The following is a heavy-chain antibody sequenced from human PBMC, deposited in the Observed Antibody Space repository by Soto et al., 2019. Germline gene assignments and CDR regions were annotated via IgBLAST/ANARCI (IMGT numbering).Heavy chain of an antibody. D-gene: IGHD2-2*02. J-gene: IGHJ3*02. Sequence: SETLSLTCTVSGGSISSSSYYWGWIRQPPGKGLEWIGSIYYSGSTYYNPSLKSRVTISVDTSKNQFSLKLSSVTAADTAVYYCASRGNIHDAFDIWGQGTMVTVSS. V-gene: IGHV4-39*01. CDR2: IYYSGST. CDR1: GGSISSSSYY. CDR3: ASRGNIHDAFDI.